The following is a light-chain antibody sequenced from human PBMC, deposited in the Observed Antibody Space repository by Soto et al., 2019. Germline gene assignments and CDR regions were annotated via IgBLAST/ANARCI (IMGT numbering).Light chain of an antibody. CDR3: YSYAGRNIWV. J-gene: IGLJ3*02. Sequence: QSALAQPPSASGSPGQSVTISCTGSGSYIGAYNFVSWYQQHPGKAPKLMIFGVTERPSGVPARFSGSKSGNTASLTVSGLQADDEAVYYCYSYAGRNIWVFGGGTKLTVL. CDR1: GSYIGAYNF. CDR2: GVT. V-gene: IGLV2-8*01.